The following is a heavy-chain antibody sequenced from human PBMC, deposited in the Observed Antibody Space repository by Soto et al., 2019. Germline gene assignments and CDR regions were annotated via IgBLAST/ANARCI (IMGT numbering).Heavy chain of an antibody. D-gene: IGHD3-22*01. CDR3: DRSRNTYHYESSTYFPHNELAS. Sequence: SSVKVSCKASGDTFSRHTFSWVRQAPGQGLEWMGGIIPLHGTRNYAQKFQGRVTITADKSTRTVYMELTGLKSKDTAVYYCDRSRNTYHYESSTYFPHNELASWGLGTLVTVSS. CDR1: GDTFSRHT. CDR2: IIPLHGTR. J-gene: IGHJ5*01. V-gene: IGHV1-69*08.